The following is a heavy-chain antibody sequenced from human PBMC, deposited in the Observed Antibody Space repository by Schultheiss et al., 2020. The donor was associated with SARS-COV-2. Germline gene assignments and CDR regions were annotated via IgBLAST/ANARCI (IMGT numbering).Heavy chain of an antibody. CDR1: GFTFSSYS. CDR2: ISSSSSYI. J-gene: IGHJ2*01. V-gene: IGHV3-21*01. CDR3: ARALALGVRYFDL. D-gene: IGHD3-3*02. Sequence: LKISCAASGFTFSSYSMNWVRQAPGKGLEWVSSISSSSSYIYYADSVKGRFTISRDNAKNSLYLQMNSLRAEDTAVYYCARALALGVRYFDLWGRGTLVTVSS.